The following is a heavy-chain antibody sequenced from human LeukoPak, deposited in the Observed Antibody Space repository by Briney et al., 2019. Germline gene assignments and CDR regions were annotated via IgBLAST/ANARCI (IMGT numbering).Heavy chain of an antibody. J-gene: IGHJ4*02. Sequence: PSETLSLTCTVSGYSISSGYYWGWIRQPPGQGLEWIGSIYHSGSTYYNPSLKSRVTISVDTSKNQFSLKLSSVTAADTAVYYCARVSGVAVAATDYFDYWGQGTLVTVSS. CDR2: IYHSGST. D-gene: IGHD6-19*01. V-gene: IGHV4-38-2*02. CDR1: GYSISSGYY. CDR3: ARVSGVAVAATDYFDY.